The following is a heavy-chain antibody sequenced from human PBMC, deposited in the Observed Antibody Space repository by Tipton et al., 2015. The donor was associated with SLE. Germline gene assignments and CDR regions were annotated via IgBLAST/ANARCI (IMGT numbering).Heavy chain of an antibody. J-gene: IGHJ5*02. Sequence: QLVQSGAEVKKPGASVKISCKASGGTFSSYAISWVRQAPGQGLEWMGGIIPIFGTANYAQKFQGRVTITTDESTSTAYMELSSLRSEDTAVYYCARTDSSGSIWFDPWGQGTLVTVSS. CDR2: IIPIFGTA. CDR1: GGTFSSYA. CDR3: ARTDSSGSIWFDP. D-gene: IGHD3-22*01. V-gene: IGHV1-69*01.